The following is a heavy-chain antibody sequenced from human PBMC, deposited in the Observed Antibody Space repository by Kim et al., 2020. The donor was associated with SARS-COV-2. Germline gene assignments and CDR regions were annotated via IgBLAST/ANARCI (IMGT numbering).Heavy chain of an antibody. CDR2: IGTTDVYT. CDR3: AKTAPLYFES. CDR1: GFTFRTSG. Sequence: GGSLRLSCAAPGFTFRTSGMTWVRQAPGKGLECVSAIGTTDVYTYYTDSVKGRFTISRDNSQNRVFLQMNSLRPDDTAVYYCAKTAPLYFESWGQGTLVT. V-gene: IGHV3-23*01. J-gene: IGHJ4*02.